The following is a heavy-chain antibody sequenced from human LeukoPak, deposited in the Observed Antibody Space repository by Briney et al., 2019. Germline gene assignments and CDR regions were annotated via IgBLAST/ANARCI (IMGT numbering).Heavy chain of an antibody. V-gene: IGHV3-21*01. D-gene: IGHD1-26*01. J-gene: IGHJ4*02. CDR1: GFSVSSNA. CDR2: ISSGSSYI. CDR3: VSDSGSYAPLAY. Sequence: GGSLRLSCEASGFSVSSNAMAWVRQAPGKGLECVSSISSGSSYIYYADSVKGRFTISRDNARNSLYLQMNSLRAEDTAVYYCVSDSGSYAPLAYWGQGSLVTVSS.